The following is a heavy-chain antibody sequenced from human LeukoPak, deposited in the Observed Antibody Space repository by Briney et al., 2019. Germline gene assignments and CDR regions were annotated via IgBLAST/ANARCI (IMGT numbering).Heavy chain of an antibody. CDR2: INHSGST. CDR3: ARSPYDILTGTDIYYFDY. D-gene: IGHD3-9*01. V-gene: IGHV4-34*01. CDR1: GGSFSGYY. Sequence: SETLSLTCAVYGGSFSGYYWSWIRQPPGKGLEWIGEINHSGSTYYNPSLKSRATISVDTSKNQFSLKLSSVTAADTAVYYCARSPYDILTGTDIYYFDYWGQGTLVTVSS. J-gene: IGHJ4*02.